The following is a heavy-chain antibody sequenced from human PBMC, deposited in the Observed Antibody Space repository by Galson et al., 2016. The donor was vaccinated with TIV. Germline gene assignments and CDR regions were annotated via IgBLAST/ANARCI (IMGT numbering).Heavy chain of an antibody. J-gene: IGHJ4*02. Sequence: SLRLSCAASGFIFSNAWMSWVRQAPGKGLEWVGRIKSNFDGGTTDYAEPVKGRFTISRHDSKNTLFLQMNRLKTEDTAVYYCTTELGYCSGGYCYYFDYWGQGTPVTVFS. D-gene: IGHD2-15*01. CDR3: TTELGYCSGGYCYYFDY. CDR1: GFIFSNAW. V-gene: IGHV3-15*01. CDR2: IKSNFDGGTT.